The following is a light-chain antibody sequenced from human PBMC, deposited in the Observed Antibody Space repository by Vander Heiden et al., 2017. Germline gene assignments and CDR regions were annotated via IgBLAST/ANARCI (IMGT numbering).Light chain of an antibody. CDR3: ALYLGSGVSV. CDR2: STN. V-gene: IGLV8-61*01. J-gene: IGLJ3*02. Sequence: QTVVTQETSFSVSPGGTVTLTCALSSASVSTTNYPSWYQQIPGQAPRTLIYSTNVRSAGVPDRFSGSIVGNKAALTITGAQADDESDYYCALYLGSGVSVFGGGTRVTVL. CDR1: SASVSTTNY.